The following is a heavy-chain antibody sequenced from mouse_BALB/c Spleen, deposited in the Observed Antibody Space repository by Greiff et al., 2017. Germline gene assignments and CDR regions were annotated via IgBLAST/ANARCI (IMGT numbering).Heavy chain of an antibody. CDR2: ILPGSGST. CDR3: ARDDGYYDAMDY. J-gene: IGHJ4*01. V-gene: IGHV1-9*01. CDR1: GYTFSSYW. D-gene: IGHD2-3*01. Sequence: QVQLQQSGAELMKPGASVKISCKATGYTFSSYWIEWVKQRPGHGLEWIGEILPGSGSTNYNEKFKGKATFTADTSSNTAYMQLSSLTSEDSAVYYCARDDGYYDAMDYWGQGTSVTVSS.